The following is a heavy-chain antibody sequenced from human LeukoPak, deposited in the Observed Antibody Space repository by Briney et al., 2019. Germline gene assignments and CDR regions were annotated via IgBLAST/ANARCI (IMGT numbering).Heavy chain of an antibody. D-gene: IGHD1-26*01. J-gene: IGHJ4*02. CDR1: GFTFSSYA. CDR3: ARDSSGYSGSYYVDY. Sequence: GGSLRLSCAASGFTFSSYAMSWVRQAPGKGLEWVSVIYSGGSTYYADSVKGRFTISRDNSKNTLYLQMNSLRAEDTAVYYCARDSSGYSGSYYVDYWGQGTLVTVSS. CDR2: IYSGGST. V-gene: IGHV3-66*01.